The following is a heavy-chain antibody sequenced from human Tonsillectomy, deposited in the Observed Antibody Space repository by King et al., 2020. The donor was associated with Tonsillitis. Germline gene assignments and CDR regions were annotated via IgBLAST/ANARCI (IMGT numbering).Heavy chain of an antibody. CDR3: ARERGGYCSGGSCYWFDP. CDR2: IYYSGST. J-gene: IGHJ5*02. Sequence: VQLQESGLGLVKPSQTLSLTCAVSGGSISSGGYSWSWIQQPPGKGLEWIGYIYYSGSTYYNPSLKSRVTISVDTSKNQFSLKLSSVTAADTAVYYCARERGGYCSGGSCYWFDPWGQGTLVTVSS. D-gene: IGHD2-15*01. V-gene: IGHV4-30-4*07. CDR1: GGSISSGGYS.